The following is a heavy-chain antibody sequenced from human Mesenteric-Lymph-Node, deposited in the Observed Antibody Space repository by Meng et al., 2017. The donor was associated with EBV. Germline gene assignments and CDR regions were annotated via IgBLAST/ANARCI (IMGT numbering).Heavy chain of an antibody. Sequence: HVQLAQYGAEVKKPGASVKVSCKAYGYTFTSYGISWVRQAPGQGLEWMGWISAYNGDTKYAQKVQDRVTMTTDTSTSTVYMELRSLGSDDTAVYYCARDHGGKYYYWGQGTLVTVSS. CDR1: GYTFTSYG. D-gene: IGHD1-26*01. CDR3: ARDHGGKYYY. V-gene: IGHV1-18*01. J-gene: IGHJ4*02. CDR2: ISAYNGDT.